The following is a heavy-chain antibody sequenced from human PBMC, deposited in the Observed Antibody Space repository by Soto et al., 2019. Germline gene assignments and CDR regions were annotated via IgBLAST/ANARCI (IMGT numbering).Heavy chain of an antibody. CDR3: AKDFAYRFGELLFDY. J-gene: IGHJ4*02. Sequence: GGSLRLSCAASGFTFSSYAMSWVRQAPGKGLEWVSAISGSGGSTYYADSVKGRFTISRDNAKNPLYLQMNSLRAEDTAVYYCAKDFAYRFGELLFDYWGQGTLVTVSS. CDR2: ISGSGGST. D-gene: IGHD3-10*01. V-gene: IGHV3-23*01. CDR1: GFTFSSYA.